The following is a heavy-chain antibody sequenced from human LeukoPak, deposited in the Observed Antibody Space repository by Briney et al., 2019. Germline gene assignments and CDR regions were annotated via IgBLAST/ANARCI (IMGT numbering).Heavy chain of an antibody. J-gene: IGHJ4*02. CDR3: ARGGGLTGTTSH. CDR2: IYTSGST. V-gene: IGHV4-4*07. D-gene: IGHD1-7*01. CDR1: GGSISSYY. Sequence: SETLSLTCTVSGGSISSYYWSWIRQPAGKGLGWIGRIYTSGSTNYNPSLKSRVTISVDTSKNQFSLKLSSVTAADTAVYYCARGGGLTGTTSHWGQGTLVTVSS.